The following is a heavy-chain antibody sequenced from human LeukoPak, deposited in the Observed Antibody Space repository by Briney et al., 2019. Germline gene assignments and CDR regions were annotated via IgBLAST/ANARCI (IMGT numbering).Heavy chain of an antibody. D-gene: IGHD6-13*01. V-gene: IGHV3-23*01. CDR1: GFTFSSYA. J-gene: IGHJ5*02. CDR2: ISGSGGST. Sequence: GGSLRLSCAASGFTFSSYAMSWVRQAPGKGLEWVSAISGSGGSTYYADSVKGRFTISRDNSKNTLYLQMNSLRAEDTAVYYCAKETGYSSSWYVKEVWFDPWGQGTLVTLSS. CDR3: AKETGYSSSWYVKEVWFDP.